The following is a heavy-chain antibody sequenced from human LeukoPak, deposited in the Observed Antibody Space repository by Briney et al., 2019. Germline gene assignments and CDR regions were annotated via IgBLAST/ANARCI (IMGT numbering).Heavy chain of an antibody. CDR3: ARTLAALDAFDI. V-gene: IGHV3-30-3*01. CDR1: GFTFSSYA. Sequence: PGRSLRLSCAASGFTFSSYAMHWVRQAPGKGLEWVAVISYDGSNKYYADSVKGRFTISRDNSKNTLYLQMNSLRAEDTAVYYCARTLAALDAFDIWGQGTMVTVSS. CDR2: ISYDGSNK. D-gene: IGHD6-13*01. J-gene: IGHJ3*02.